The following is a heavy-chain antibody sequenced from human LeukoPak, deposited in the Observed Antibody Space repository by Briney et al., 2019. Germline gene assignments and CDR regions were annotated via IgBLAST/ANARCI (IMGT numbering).Heavy chain of an antibody. CDR1: GGSISNYY. CDR2: ISYSGNT. CDR3: ARGRTYRSSSWFDP. Sequence: SETLSLTCTVSGGSISNYYWSWIRQPPGKGLEWIGYISYSGNTNYNPSLKSRVTISVDTSKNQFSLKLSSVTAAHTAVYYCARGRTYRSSSWFDPWGQGTLVTVSS. J-gene: IGHJ5*02. V-gene: IGHV4-59*01. D-gene: IGHD6-6*01.